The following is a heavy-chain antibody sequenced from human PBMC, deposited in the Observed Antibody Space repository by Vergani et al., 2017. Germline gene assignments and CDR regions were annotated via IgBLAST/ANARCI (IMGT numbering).Heavy chain of an antibody. CDR1: GFTFSSYG. Sequence: QVQLVESGGGVVQPGRSLRLSCAASGFTFSSYGMHWVRQAPGKGLEWVAVISYDGSNKYYADSVKGRFTISRDNSKNTLYLQMNSLRAEDTAVYYCAKEMGIAVAGTDCDYWGQGTLVTVSS. CDR3: AKEMGIAVAGTDCDY. CDR2: ISYDGSNK. V-gene: IGHV3-30*18. D-gene: IGHD6-19*01. J-gene: IGHJ4*02.